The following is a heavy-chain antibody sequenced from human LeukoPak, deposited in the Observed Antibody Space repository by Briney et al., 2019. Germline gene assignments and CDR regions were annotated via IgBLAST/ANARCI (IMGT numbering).Heavy chain of an antibody. V-gene: IGHV4-4*07. CDR1: GGSISGYY. CDR3: ARFPGYYYDSSGYNDAFDI. D-gene: IGHD3-22*01. J-gene: IGHJ3*02. CDR2: IYTSGST. Sequence: SETLSLTCTVSGGSISGYYWSWIRQPAGKGLEWIGRIYTSGSTNHNPSLKSRVTISVDKSQNQFSLKLSSVTAADTAVYYCARFPGYYYDSSGYNDAFDIWGQGTMVTVSS.